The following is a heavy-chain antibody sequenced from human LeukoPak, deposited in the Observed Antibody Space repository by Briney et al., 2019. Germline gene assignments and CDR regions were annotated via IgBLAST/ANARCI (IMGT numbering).Heavy chain of an antibody. CDR2: IYYSGST. J-gene: IGHJ4*02. CDR1: GGSISSYY. V-gene: IGHV4-59*08. CDR3: ASLPYGNYYFHY. D-gene: IGHD1-14*01. Sequence: SETLSLTCTVSGGSISSYYWSWIRQPPGKGLEWIGYIYYSGSTNYNPSLKSRVTISVDTSKNQFSLKLSSVTAADTAVYYCASLPYGNYYFHYWGQGTLVTVSS.